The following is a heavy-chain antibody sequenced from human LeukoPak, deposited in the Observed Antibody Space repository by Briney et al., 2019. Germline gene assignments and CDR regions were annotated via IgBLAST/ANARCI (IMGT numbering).Heavy chain of an antibody. V-gene: IGHV3-21*01. D-gene: IGHD4-11*01. CDR2: ITSSSSHI. J-gene: IGHJ6*03. CDR3: ARVMMGATVTTFHYYCMDV. CDR1: GFTFSHYS. Sequence: GGSLRLSCAASGFTFSHYSIDWVRQAPGKGLERVASITSSSSHIYYADSVKGRFTISRDNARNSLYLQMNSLRAEDTAIYYCARVMMGATVTTFHYYCMDVWGVGATVTVSS.